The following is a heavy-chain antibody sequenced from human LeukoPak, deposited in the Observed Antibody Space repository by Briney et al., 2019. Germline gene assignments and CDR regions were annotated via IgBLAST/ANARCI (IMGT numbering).Heavy chain of an antibody. CDR2: ISSSGSTI. D-gene: IGHD5-18*01. CDR1: GFTFSSYE. CDR3: ARDKTRGLGYSYSKSGNYFDY. Sequence: GGSLRLSCAASGFTFSSYEMNWVRQAPGKGLEWVSYISSSGSTIYYADSVKGRFTVSRDHAKNSLYLQMNSLRAEDTAVYYCARDKTRGLGYSYSKSGNYFDYWGQGTLVTVSS. V-gene: IGHV3-48*03. J-gene: IGHJ4*02.